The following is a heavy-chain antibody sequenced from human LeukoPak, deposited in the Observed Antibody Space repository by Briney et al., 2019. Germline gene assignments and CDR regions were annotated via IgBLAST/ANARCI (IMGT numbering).Heavy chain of an antibody. J-gene: IGHJ4*02. D-gene: IGHD3-9*01. Sequence: GGSLRLSCVASGFTFSSSWMNWVRQAPGKGLEWVANIKEDGSVKNYVDSVKGRFTISRDNSKNTLYLQMNSLRAEDTAVYYCAKDYDILTGYSIFDYWGQGTLVTVSS. CDR2: IKEDGSVK. V-gene: IGHV3-7*03. CDR3: AKDYDILTGYSIFDY. CDR1: GFTFSSSW.